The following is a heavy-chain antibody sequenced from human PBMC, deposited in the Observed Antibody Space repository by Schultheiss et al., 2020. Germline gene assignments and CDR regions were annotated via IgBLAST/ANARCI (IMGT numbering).Heavy chain of an antibody. D-gene: IGHD2-2*02. J-gene: IGHJ6*02. Sequence: GASLKISCAASGFTFSSYSMNWVRQAPGKGLEWVGRIKSKTDGGTTDYAAPVKGRFTISRDDSKNTLYLQMNSLRAEDTAVYYCARGSTSCYTPPCYSGMDVWGQGTTVTVSS. V-gene: IGHV3-15*01. CDR2: IKSKTDGGTT. CDR1: GFTFSSYS. CDR3: ARGSTSCYTPPCYSGMDV.